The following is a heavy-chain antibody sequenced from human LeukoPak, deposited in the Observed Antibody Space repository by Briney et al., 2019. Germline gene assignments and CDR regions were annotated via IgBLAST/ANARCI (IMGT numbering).Heavy chain of an antibody. J-gene: IGHJ4*02. D-gene: IGHD3-16*02. CDR1: GFTFSRYW. CDR3: ARADYDYVWGSYRQYYFDY. V-gene: IGHV3-7*01. CDR2: IKQGGSEK. Sequence: GWSLRLSCAASGFTFSRYWMSWVRQAPGKGLEWVANIKQGGSEKYYVDSVKGRFTISRDNAKNSLYLQMNSLRAEDTAVYYCARADYDYVWGSYRQYYFDYWGQGTLVTVSS.